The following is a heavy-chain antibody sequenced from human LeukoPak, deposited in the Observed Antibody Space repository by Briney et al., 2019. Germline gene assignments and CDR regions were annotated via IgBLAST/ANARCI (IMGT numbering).Heavy chain of an antibody. Sequence: SETLSLTCAVYGGSFSGYYWSWIRQPPGKGLEWIGEINHSGSTNYNPSLKSRVTISVDTSKNQFSLKLSSVTAEDTAVYHCARFLDIVVVVAATGTDAFDIWGQGTMVTVSS. D-gene: IGHD2-15*01. J-gene: IGHJ3*02. CDR2: INHSGST. V-gene: IGHV4-34*01. CDR1: GGSFSGYY. CDR3: ARFLDIVVVVAATGTDAFDI.